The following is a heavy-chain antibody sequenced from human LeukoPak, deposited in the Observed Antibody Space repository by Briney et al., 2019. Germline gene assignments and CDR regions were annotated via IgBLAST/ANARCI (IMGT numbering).Heavy chain of an antibody. V-gene: IGHV3-49*04. Sequence: GRSLRLSCTASGFTFGDYAMSWVRQAPGKGLEWVGFIRSKAYGGTTEYAASVKGRFTISRDDSKSIAYLQMNSLKTEDTAVYYCTTYGSGDNFDYWGQGTLVTVSS. D-gene: IGHD3-10*01. CDR2: IRSKAYGGTT. CDR1: GFTFGDYA. CDR3: TTYGSGDNFDY. J-gene: IGHJ4*02.